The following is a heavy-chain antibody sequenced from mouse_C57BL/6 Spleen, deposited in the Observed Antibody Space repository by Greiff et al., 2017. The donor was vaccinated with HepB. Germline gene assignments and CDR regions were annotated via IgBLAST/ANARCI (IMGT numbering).Heavy chain of an antibody. CDR3: ARAGRGAWYFDV. Sequence: EVKLMESGPGLAKPSPSLSLSCSVTGYSITSDYWNWIRKFPGNKLEYMGYISYSGSTYYNPSLKSRISITRDTSKNQDYLQLKAVTTEDTATYYCARAGRGAWYFDVWGTGTTVTVSS. CDR2: ISYSGST. J-gene: IGHJ1*03. CDR1: GYSITSDY. V-gene: IGHV3-8*01.